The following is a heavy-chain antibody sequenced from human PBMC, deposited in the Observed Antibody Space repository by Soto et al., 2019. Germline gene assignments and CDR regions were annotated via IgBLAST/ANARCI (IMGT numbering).Heavy chain of an antibody. CDR2: INPSGGST. CDR1: GYTLIMYY. J-gene: IGHJ5*02. CDR3: ARGGVVRGVLRRLDP. D-gene: IGHD3-10*01. Sequence: ASVKVSCKASGYTLIMYYIHWMRQAPGQGLEWMGLINPSGGSTTYAQKFQGRVTMTRDTSTSTVYMDLSSLKSEDTAVYFCARGGVVRGVLRRLDPWGQGTLVTVSS. V-gene: IGHV1-46*01.